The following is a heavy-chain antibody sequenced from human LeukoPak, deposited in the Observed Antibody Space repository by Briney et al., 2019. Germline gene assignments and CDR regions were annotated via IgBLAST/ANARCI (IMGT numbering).Heavy chain of an antibody. J-gene: IGHJ4*02. CDR3: ARDRYYDSSGYFDY. CDR2: IWYDGSNK. V-gene: IGHV3-33*01. CDR1: GFTFSSYG. Sequence: GRSLRLSCAASGFTFSSYGMHWVRQAPGKGLEWVAVIWYDGSNKYYADSVKGRFTTSRDNSKNTLYLQMNSLRAEDTAVYYCARDRYYDSSGYFDYWGQGTLVTVSS. D-gene: IGHD3-22*01.